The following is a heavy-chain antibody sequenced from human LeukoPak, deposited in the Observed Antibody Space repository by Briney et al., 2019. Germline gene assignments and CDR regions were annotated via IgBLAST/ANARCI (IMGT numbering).Heavy chain of an antibody. CDR2: ISYDGSNK. V-gene: IGHV3-30*18. J-gene: IGHJ3*02. D-gene: IGHD3-9*01. CDR1: GFTFSSYG. Sequence: PGGSLRLSCAASGFTFSSYGMHWVRQAPGKGLEWVAVISYDGSNKYYADSVKGRFTISRDNSKNTLYLQMNSLRAEDTAVYYCAKLPYYDILTGYYQEPDAFDIWGQGTMVTVSS. CDR3: AKLPYYDILTGYYQEPDAFDI.